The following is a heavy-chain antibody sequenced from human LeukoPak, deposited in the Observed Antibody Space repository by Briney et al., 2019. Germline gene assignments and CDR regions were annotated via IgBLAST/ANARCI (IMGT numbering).Heavy chain of an antibody. Sequence: GGSLRLSCAASGFTFSSYGMHWVRQAPGKGLEWVAVISYDGSNKYYADSVKGRFTISRDNSKNTLYLQMNSLRAEDTAVYYCAKELPPASWGKGTLVPAPS. CDR2: ISYDGSNK. CDR3: AKELPPAS. D-gene: IGHD2-21*01. V-gene: IGHV3-30*18. CDR1: GFTFSSYG. J-gene: IGHJ5*02.